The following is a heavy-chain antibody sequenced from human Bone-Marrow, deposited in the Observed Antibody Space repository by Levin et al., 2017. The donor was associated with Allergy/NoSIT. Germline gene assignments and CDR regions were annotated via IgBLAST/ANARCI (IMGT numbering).Heavy chain of an antibody. J-gene: IGHJ2*01. CDR3: ARDRLWPGGLGSDWYVDV. CDR1: GYTFTNYY. Sequence: ASVKVSCKASGYTFTNYYIHWVRQAPGQGLEWMAIAKPSDGTTSYAPKFQGRAAMTRDTSTSTIYMELSSLRSEDTAVYYCARDRLWPGGLGSDWYVDVWGRGTLVTVSS. CDR2: AKPSDGTT. V-gene: IGHV1-46*01. D-gene: IGHD2-8*02.